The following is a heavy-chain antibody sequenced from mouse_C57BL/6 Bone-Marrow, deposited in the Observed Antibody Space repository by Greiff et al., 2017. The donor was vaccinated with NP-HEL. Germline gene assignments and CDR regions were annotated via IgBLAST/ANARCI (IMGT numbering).Heavy chain of an antibody. CDR1: GYTFTGYW. Sequence: QVQLKQSGAELMKPGASVKLSCKATGYTFTGYWIEWVKQRPGHGLEWIGEILPGSGSTNYNEKFKGKATFTADTSSNTAYMQLSSLTTEDSAIYYCARWRKFWSEWDGYFDVWGTGTTVTVSS. CDR3: ARWRKFWSEWDGYFDV. D-gene: IGHD4-1*01. V-gene: IGHV1-9*01. J-gene: IGHJ1*03. CDR2: ILPGSGST.